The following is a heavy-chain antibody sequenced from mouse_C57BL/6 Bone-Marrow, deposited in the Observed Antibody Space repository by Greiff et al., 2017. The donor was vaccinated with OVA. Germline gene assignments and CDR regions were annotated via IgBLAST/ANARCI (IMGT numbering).Heavy chain of an antibody. D-gene: IGHD1-1*01. Sequence: VQLKESGGGLVKPGGSLKLSCAASGFTFSDYGMHWVRQAPEKGLEWVAYISSGSSTIYYADTVKGRFTISRDNAKNTLFLQMTSLRSEDTAMYYCARGGPITTVVADWYFDVWGTGTTVTVSS. J-gene: IGHJ1*03. CDR2: ISSGSSTI. V-gene: IGHV5-17*01. CDR3: ARGGPITTVVADWYFDV. CDR1: GFTFSDYG.